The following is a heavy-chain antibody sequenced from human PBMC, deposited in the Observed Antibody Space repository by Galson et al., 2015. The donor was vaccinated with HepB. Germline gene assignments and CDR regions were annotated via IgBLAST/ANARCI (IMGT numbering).Heavy chain of an antibody. CDR2: INAGNGNT. CDR3: ARVRDYGGNRSAFDI. CDR1: GYTFTSYA. D-gene: IGHD4-23*01. V-gene: IGHV1-3*01. Sequence: VKVSCKASGYTFTSYAMHWVRQAPGQRLEWMGWINAGNGNTKYSQKFQGRVTITRDTSASTAYMELSSLRSEDTAVYYCARVRDYGGNRSAFDIWGQGTMVTVSS. J-gene: IGHJ3*02.